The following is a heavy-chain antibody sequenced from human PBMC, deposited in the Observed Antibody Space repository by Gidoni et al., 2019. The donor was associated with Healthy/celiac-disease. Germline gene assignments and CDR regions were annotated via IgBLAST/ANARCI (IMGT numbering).Heavy chain of an antibody. J-gene: IGHJ6*02. CDR2: ISSSSSYI. CDR3: ASLTEWGSRDYGMDV. D-gene: IGHD1-26*01. Sequence: EVQLVESGGGLVKPGGSLRLSCAASGFPFSSYGMNWVRQAPGKGLEWVSSISSSSSYIYYADSVKGRFTISRDNAKNSLYLQMNSLRAEDTAVYYCASLTEWGSRDYGMDVWGQGTTVTVSS. V-gene: IGHV3-21*01. CDR1: GFPFSSYG.